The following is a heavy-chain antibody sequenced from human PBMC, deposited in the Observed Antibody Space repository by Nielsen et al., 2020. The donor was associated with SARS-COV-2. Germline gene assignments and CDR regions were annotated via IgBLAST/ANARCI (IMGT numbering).Heavy chain of an antibody. Sequence: GESLKISCAASGFTFDDYAMHWVRQAPGKGLEWVSGISWNSGSIAYADSVKGRFTISRDNAKNSLHLQMNSLRAEDTAFYYCARGRRVGTTLFEYWGQGTLVTVSA. D-gene: IGHD1-14*01. CDR3: ARGRRVGTTLFEY. CDR1: GFTFDDYA. J-gene: IGHJ4*02. V-gene: IGHV3-9*01. CDR2: ISWNSGSI.